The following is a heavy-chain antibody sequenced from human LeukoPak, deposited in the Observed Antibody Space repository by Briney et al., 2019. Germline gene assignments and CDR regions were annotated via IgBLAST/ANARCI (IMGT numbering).Heavy chain of an antibody. Sequence: SETLSLTCTVSGGSISSYYWSRIRQPPGKGLEWIGYIYYSGSTNYSPSLKSRITISVDASKNQFSLKVSSVTAADTAVYCCARHHSGSQYFAFDIWGHGTMVTVSS. D-gene: IGHD1-26*01. CDR2: IYYSGST. V-gene: IGHV4-59*08. J-gene: IGHJ3*02. CDR3: ARHHSGSQYFAFDI. CDR1: GGSISSYY.